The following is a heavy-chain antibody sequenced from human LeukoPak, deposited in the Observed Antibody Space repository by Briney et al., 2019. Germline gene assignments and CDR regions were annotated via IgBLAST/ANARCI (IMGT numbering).Heavy chain of an antibody. Sequence: PSETLSLTCTVSGGSISSSSYYWGWIRQPPGKGLEWIGSIYYSGSTYYNPSLKSRVTISVDTSKNQFSLKLSSVTAADTAVYYCARAHTRSRLYYMDVWGKGTTVTVSS. D-gene: IGHD1-26*01. V-gene: IGHV4-39*07. J-gene: IGHJ6*03. CDR1: GGSISSSSYY. CDR3: ARAHTRSRLYYMDV. CDR2: IYYSGST.